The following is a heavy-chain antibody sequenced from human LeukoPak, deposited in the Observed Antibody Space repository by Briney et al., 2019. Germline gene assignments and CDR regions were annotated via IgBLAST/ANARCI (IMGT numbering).Heavy chain of an antibody. V-gene: IGHV4-34*01. CDR2: INHSGST. CDR1: GGSFSAYY. D-gene: IGHD5-18*01. CDR3: ARERYSRRSLHFDY. J-gene: IGHJ4*02. Sequence: PLETLSLTCVVYGGSFSAYYWSWIRQPPGKGLEWIGEINHSGSTNYNPSLKSRVTFSVDTSNNQFSLKLTSVTAADTAVYYCARERYSRRSLHFDYWGQGTLVTVSS.